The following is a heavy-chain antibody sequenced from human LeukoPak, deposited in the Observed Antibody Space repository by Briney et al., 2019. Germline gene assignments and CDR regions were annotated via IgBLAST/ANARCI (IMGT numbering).Heavy chain of an antibody. Sequence: GGSLRLSWAASGFTFSSYGMQWVRQAPGKGLEWVAVIWYDGSNKYYADSVKGRFTISRDNSKNTLYLQMNSLRAEDTAVYYCARDSTYSSGWYLPYYYYYGMDVWGQGTTVTVSS. CDR3: ARDSTYSSGWYLPYYYYYGMDV. V-gene: IGHV3-33*01. CDR1: GFTFSSYG. D-gene: IGHD6-19*01. CDR2: IWYDGSNK. J-gene: IGHJ6*02.